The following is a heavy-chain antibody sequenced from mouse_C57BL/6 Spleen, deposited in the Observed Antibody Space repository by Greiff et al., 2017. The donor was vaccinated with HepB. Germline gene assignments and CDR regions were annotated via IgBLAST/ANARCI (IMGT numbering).Heavy chain of an antibody. CDR3: ARNYGYDEENYAMDY. V-gene: IGHV1-52*01. Sequence: QVQLQQPGAELVRPGSSVKLSCTASGYTFTSYWMHWVKQRPIQGLEWIGNIDPSDSETHYNQKFKDKATLTVDKSSSTAYMQLSSLTSEDSAVYYCARNYGYDEENYAMDYWGQGTSVTVSS. J-gene: IGHJ4*01. CDR2: IDPSDSET. CDR1: GYTFTSYW. D-gene: IGHD2-2*01.